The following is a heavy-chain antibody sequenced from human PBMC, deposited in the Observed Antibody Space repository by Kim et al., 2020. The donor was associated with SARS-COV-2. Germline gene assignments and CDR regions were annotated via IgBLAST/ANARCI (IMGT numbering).Heavy chain of an antibody. J-gene: IGHJ4*02. V-gene: IGHV3-30-3*01. CDR2: GSNG. D-gene: IGHD6-13*01. Sequence: GSNGYYADSVKGRFTISKDNSKNTLYLQMNSRRAEDTAVYYCAAEAAFDYWGQGTLLTVSS. CDR3: AAEAAFDY.